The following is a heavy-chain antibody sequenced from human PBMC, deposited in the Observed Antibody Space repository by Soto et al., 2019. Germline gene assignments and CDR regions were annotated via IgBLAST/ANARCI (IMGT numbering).Heavy chain of an antibody. V-gene: IGHV3-23*01. Sequence: PGGSLRLSCAASGFTFSSYAMCWVRQAPGKGLEWVSAISGSGGSTYYADSVKGRFTISRDNAKNALFLQMNSLRAEDTAVYYCARGFRANNACGWGQGTQVTDSS. J-gene: IGHJ4*02. CDR1: GFTFSSYA. CDR3: ARGFRANNACG. CDR2: ISGSGGST. D-gene: IGHD1-26*01.